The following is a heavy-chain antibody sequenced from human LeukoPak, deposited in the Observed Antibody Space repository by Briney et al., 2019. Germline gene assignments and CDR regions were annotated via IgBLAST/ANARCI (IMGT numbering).Heavy chain of an antibody. Sequence: GGSLRLSCAASGFTFSEYALVWVRQALGKGLEWVSASSSGGANTLYADAVKGRFTISRDNSKNTLYLQMDSLRAEDTAVYFCGRDPNGDYVGAFEFWGHGTMVTVSS. D-gene: IGHD4-17*01. V-gene: IGHV3-23*01. J-gene: IGHJ3*01. CDR1: GFTFSEYA. CDR3: GRDPNGDYVGAFEF. CDR2: SSSGGANT.